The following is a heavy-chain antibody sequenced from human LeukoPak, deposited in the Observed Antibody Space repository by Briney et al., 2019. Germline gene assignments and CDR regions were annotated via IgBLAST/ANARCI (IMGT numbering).Heavy chain of an antibody. D-gene: IGHD5-24*01. CDR2: ISSSSSYI. CDR3: ARDMAVGEMATITGDY. V-gene: IGHV3-21*01. CDR1: GFTFSSYS. Sequence: PGGSLGLSCAASGFTFSSYSMNWVRQAPGKGLEWVSSISSSSSYIYYADSVKGRFTISRDNAKNSLYLQMNSLRAEDTAVYYCARDMAVGEMATITGDYWGQGTLVTVSS. J-gene: IGHJ4*02.